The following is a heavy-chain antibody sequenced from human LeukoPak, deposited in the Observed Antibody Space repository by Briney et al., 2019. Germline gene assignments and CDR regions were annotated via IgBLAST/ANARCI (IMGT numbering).Heavy chain of an antibody. CDR2: ISFDGSNK. Sequence: GGSLRLSCAASGFTFSNYGMSWVRQAPGKGLEWVAVISFDGSNKYYADSVKGRFTISRDNSKNTLFLQMNSLRAEDTALYYCAKDWAVATYLYYYMDVWGQGTTVTVS. CDR1: GFTFSNYG. J-gene: IGHJ6*03. D-gene: IGHD6-19*01. CDR3: AKDWAVATYLYYYMDV. V-gene: IGHV3-30*18.